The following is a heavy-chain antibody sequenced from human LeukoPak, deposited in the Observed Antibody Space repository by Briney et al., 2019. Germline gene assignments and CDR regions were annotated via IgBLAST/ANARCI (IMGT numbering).Heavy chain of an antibody. CDR2: IRYDGSNK. CDR1: GFTFSSYG. CDR3: ARMQPSRAWETFDY. Sequence: PGGSLRLSCAASGFTFSSYGMHWVRQAPGKGLEWVAFIRYDGSNKYYADSVKGRFTISRDNSKNTLYLQMNSLRAEDTAVYYCARMQPSRAWETFDYWGQGTLVTVSS. V-gene: IGHV3-30*02. J-gene: IGHJ4*02. D-gene: IGHD1-26*01.